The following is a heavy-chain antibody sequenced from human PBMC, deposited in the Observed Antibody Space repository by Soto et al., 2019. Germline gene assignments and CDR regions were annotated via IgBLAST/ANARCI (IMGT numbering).Heavy chain of an antibody. D-gene: IGHD6-13*01. V-gene: IGHV3-30*18. CDR2: ISYDGSNK. CDR3: AKDAMGNFDY. Sequence: PGGSLRLSCAASGFTFSSYGMHWVRQAPGKGLEWVAVISYDGSNKYYADSVKGRFTISRDNSKNTLYLQMNSLRAEDTAVYYCAKDAMGNFDYWGQGTLVTVYS. J-gene: IGHJ4*02. CDR1: GFTFSSYG.